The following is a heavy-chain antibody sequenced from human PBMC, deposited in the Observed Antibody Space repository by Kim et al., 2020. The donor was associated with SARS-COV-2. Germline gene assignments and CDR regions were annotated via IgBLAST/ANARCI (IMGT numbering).Heavy chain of an antibody. D-gene: IGHD3-10*01. CDR1: GGSFSGYY. V-gene: IGHV4-34*01. Sequence: SETLSLTCAVYGGSFSGYYWSWIRQPPGKGLEWIGEINHSGSTNYNPSLKSRVTISVDTSKNQFSLKLSSVTAADTAVYYCASLLWRTPIDPWGQGTLVTVSS. CDR3: ASLLWRTPIDP. CDR2: INHSGST. J-gene: IGHJ5*02.